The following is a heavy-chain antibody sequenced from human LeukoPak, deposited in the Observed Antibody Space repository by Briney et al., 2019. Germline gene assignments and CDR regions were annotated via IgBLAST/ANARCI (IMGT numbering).Heavy chain of an antibody. CDR2: FDPEDGET. CDR1: GYTLTELS. Sequence: ASVKVSCKVSGYTLTELSMHWVRQAPGKGLEWMGGFDPEDGETIYAQKFQGRVTMTEDTSTDTAYMELSSLRSEDTAVYYCATVGYSGYDLAWFDPWGQGTLVTVSS. CDR3: ATVGYSGYDLAWFDP. V-gene: IGHV1-24*01. D-gene: IGHD5-12*01. J-gene: IGHJ5*02.